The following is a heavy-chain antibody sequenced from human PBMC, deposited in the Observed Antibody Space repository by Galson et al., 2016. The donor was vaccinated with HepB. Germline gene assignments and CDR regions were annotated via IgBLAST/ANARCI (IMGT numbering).Heavy chain of an antibody. CDR1: GFTFGNYW. CDR2: IDSQGGST. J-gene: IGHJ4*02. CDR3: VAGYGWQPDY. D-gene: IGHD2-8*02. V-gene: IGHV3-74*03. Sequence: SLRLSCAASGFTFGNYWMHWVRQVPGEGLVWVSHIDSQGGSTTYADSVKGRFTISRDNAKNTLYLQMNSLRAEDTAVYYCVAGYGWQPDYWGQGTLVTVSS.